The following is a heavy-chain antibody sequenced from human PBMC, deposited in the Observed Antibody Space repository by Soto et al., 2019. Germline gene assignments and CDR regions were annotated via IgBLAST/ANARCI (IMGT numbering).Heavy chain of an antibody. D-gene: IGHD3-9*01. CDR1: GGSISSTSYY. Sequence: SETLSLTCTVSGGSISSTSYYWGWVRQPPGKGLEWIGGIFYSGSTYYNPSLKSRVTISVDTSKNQFSLKLSSVTAADTAVYYCARMGLDDTLTGYYFDHWGQGSLVTAPQ. J-gene: IGHJ4*02. CDR3: ARMGLDDTLTGYYFDH. V-gene: IGHV4-39*01. CDR2: IFYSGST.